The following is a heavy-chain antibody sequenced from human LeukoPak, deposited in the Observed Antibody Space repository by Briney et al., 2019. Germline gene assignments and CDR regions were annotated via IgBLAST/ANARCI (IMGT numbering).Heavy chain of an antibody. Sequence: SETLSLTCTVSGGSVSSGSYYWSWIRQPPGKGLEWIGYIYYSGSTNYNPSLKSRVTISVDTSKNQFSLKLSSVTAADTAVYYCARLIVATTTYYYYGMDVWGQGTTVTVSS. CDR3: ARLIVATTTYYYYGMDV. CDR2: IYYSGST. V-gene: IGHV4-61*01. J-gene: IGHJ6*02. D-gene: IGHD5-12*01. CDR1: GGSVSSGSYY.